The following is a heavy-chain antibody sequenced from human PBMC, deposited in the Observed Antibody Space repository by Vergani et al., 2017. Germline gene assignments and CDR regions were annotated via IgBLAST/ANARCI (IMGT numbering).Heavy chain of an antibody. Sequence: QLQLQESGPGLVKPSETLSLTCTVSGGSISSSSYYWGWIRQPPGKGLEWIGSIYYSGSTYYNPSLKSRVNISVDTSKNQFSLKLSSVTAADTAVYYCARAEYYDFWSGYYNAKYYYYMDVWGKGTTVTVSS. J-gene: IGHJ6*03. CDR1: GGSISSSSYY. CDR3: ARAEYYDFWSGYYNAKYYYYMDV. D-gene: IGHD3-3*01. CDR2: IYYSGST. V-gene: IGHV4-39*07.